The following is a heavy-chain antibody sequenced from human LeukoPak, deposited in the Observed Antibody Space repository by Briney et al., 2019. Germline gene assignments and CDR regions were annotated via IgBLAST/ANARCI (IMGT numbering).Heavy chain of an antibody. Sequence: GRSLRLSCAASGFTFSSYGMHWVRQAPGKGLEWVAVISYDGSNKYYADSVKGRFTISRDNSKNTLYLQKNSPRAEDTAVYYSAKRKQFLIDYWGQGTLVTVSS. J-gene: IGHJ4*02. CDR2: ISYDGSNK. D-gene: IGHD6-19*01. CDR3: AKRKQFLIDY. CDR1: GFTFSSYG. V-gene: IGHV3-30*18.